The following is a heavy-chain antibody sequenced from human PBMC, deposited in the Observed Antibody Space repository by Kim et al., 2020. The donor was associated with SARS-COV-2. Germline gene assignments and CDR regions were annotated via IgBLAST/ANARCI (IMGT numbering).Heavy chain of an antibody. CDR3: AKDSPVLTF. Sequence: GGSLRLSCAASGFTFSSHGMSWVRQAPGKGLEWVSAIDVGGDSTYYADSVKGRFTISRDNSKNTLYLQMNSLRAGDTAVYYCAKDSPVLTFWGQGILVTVSS. D-gene: IGHD7-27*01. V-gene: IGHV3-23*01. CDR2: IDVGGDST. CDR1: GFTFSSHG. J-gene: IGHJ4*02.